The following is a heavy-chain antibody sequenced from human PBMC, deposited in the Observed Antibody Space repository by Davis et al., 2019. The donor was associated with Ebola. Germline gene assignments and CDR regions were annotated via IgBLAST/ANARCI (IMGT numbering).Heavy chain of an antibody. J-gene: IGHJ4*02. CDR2: IYHNGMT. Sequence: PSETLSLTCDVSGDSISISNWWSWVRQSPGKGLEWIGEIYHNGMTNYNPSLKSRVTISVEESNNQSSLELTSVTAADTAVYYCAGGRWLPPKDNCDFWGQGTLVTVSS. CDR3: AGGRWLPPKDNCDF. CDR1: GDSISISNW. D-gene: IGHD5-24*01. V-gene: IGHV4/OR15-8*01.